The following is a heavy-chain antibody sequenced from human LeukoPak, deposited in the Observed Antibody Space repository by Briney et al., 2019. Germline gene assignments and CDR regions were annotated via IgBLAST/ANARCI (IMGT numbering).Heavy chain of an antibody. CDR1: GGSISSGGYY. CDR3: ARLRVVPAAIGPWGYFDY. D-gene: IGHD2-2*01. Sequence: SQTLSLTCTVSGGSISSGGYYWSWIRQPPGKGLEWIGYIYHSGSTYYNPSLKSRVTISVDRSKNQFSLKLSSVTAADTAVYYCARLRVVPAAIGPWGYFDYWGQGTLVTVSS. CDR2: IYHSGST. V-gene: IGHV4-30-2*01. J-gene: IGHJ4*02.